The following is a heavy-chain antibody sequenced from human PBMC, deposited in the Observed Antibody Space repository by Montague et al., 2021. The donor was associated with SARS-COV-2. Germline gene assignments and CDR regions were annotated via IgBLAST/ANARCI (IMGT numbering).Heavy chain of an antibody. V-gene: IGHV3-7*01. CDR1: GFTFSNIW. CDR2: IKPDESEK. Sequence: SLSLSCAASGFTFSNIWMSWVRQAPGKGLEWVANIKPDESEKNYXXSVKGRFSISRDNAKNSLYLQMDNLRAEDTAIYYCAKNGGAHGLDVWGQGTSASVSS. D-gene: IGHD4-23*01. J-gene: IGHJ6*02. CDR3: AKNGGAHGLDV.